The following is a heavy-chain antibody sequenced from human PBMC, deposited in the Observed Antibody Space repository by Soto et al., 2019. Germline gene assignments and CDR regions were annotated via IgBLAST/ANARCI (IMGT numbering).Heavy chain of an antibody. D-gene: IGHD7-27*01. CDR3: ARRPNWGMEGLGA. Sequence: ESGPTLVNPTQTLTLTCPLSGFSLNPGGGGVVWIRQPPGKALEWLALIYWNDDKRYSPSLKSRLTITKDTSRNQVVLTMTNMDPVDTATYYCARRPNWGMEGLGAWGPGTTGTVS. V-gene: IGHV2-5*01. J-gene: IGHJ6*02. CDR1: GFSLNPGGGG. CDR2: IYWNDDK.